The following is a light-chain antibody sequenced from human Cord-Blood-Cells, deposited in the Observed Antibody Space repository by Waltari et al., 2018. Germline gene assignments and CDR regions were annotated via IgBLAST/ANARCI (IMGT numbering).Light chain of an antibody. J-gene: IGLJ3*02. Sequence: YALTQPSSVSVCAGQSARITSAGVVMTKKYARWFQQKPGQAPVLVIYKASERPSGIPERFSGSSSGTTVTLTISGAQVEDEADYYCYSAADNNWVFGGGTKLTVL. CDR2: KAS. CDR3: YSAADNNWV. V-gene: IGLV3-27*01. CDR1: VMTKKY.